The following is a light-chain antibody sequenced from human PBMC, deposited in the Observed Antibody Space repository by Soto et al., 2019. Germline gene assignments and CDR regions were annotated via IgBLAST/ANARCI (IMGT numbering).Light chain of an antibody. CDR2: QVT. CDR3: SSYTSSSTLGSV. CDR1: GSDIATFNY. Sequence: QSVLAQPASMSGSPGQSITISCTGSGSDIATFNYVSWYPQYPGKAPKLLIYQVTSRASGVSHRFSGSKSGNTAALTISGLQAEDEADYYCSSYTSSSTLGSVFGTGTKVTVL. V-gene: IGLV2-14*01. J-gene: IGLJ1*01.